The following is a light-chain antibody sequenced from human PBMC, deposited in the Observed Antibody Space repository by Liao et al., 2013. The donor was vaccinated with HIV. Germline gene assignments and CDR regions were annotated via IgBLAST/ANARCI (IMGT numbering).Light chain of an antibody. CDR1: KLGDRD. CDR2: QDN. Sequence: SYELTQAPSVSVPPGQTASITCSGDKLGDRDASWYQQKPGQSPILVIYQDNKRPSGIPERFSGSNSGNTATLTINGTQAMDEADYYCQAWDSSTEVFGGGTKLTVL. CDR3: QAWDSSTEV. V-gene: IGLV3-1*01. J-gene: IGLJ3*02.